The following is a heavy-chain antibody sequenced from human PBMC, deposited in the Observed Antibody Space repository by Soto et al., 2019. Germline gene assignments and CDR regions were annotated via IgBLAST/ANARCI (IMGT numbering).Heavy chain of an antibody. J-gene: IGHJ5*02. CDR3: ARVLRYFDWTPGPNWFDP. D-gene: IGHD3-9*01. CDR1: GFTFSSYE. Sequence: GGSLRLSCAASGFTFSSYEMNWVRQAPGKGLEWVSYISSSGSTIYYADSVKGRFTISRDNAKNSLYLQMNSLRAEDTAVYYCARVLRYFDWTPGPNWFDPWGQGTLVTVSS. CDR2: ISSSGSTI. V-gene: IGHV3-48*03.